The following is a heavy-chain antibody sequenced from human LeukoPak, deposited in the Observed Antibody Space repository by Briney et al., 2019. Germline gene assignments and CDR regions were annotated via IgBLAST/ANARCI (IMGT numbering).Heavy chain of an antibody. Sequence: SETLSLTCTVSGYSISSGYYWGWIRQPPGKGLEWIGSIYHSGSTYYNPSLKSRVTISVDTSKKHFSLKLNSVTAADTAVYYCARDLTGGSSWYQYYFDYWGQGTLVTVSS. J-gene: IGHJ4*02. D-gene: IGHD6-13*01. CDR2: IYHSGST. CDR1: GYSISSGYY. CDR3: ARDLTGGSSWYQYYFDY. V-gene: IGHV4-38-2*02.